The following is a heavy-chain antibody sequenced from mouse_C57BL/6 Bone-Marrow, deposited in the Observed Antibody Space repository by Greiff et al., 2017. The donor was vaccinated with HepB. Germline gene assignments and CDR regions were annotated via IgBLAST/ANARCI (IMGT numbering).Heavy chain of an antibody. Sequence: EVKVVESGGDLVKPGGSLKLSCAASGFTFSSYGMSWVRQTPDKRLEWVATISSGGSYTYYPDSVKGRFTISRDNAKNTLYLQMSSLQSEDTAMYYCARTYGNYAMDYWGQGTSVTVSS. CDR3: ARTYGNYAMDY. CDR2: ISSGGSYT. D-gene: IGHD2-1*01. J-gene: IGHJ4*01. CDR1: GFTFSSYG. V-gene: IGHV5-6*01.